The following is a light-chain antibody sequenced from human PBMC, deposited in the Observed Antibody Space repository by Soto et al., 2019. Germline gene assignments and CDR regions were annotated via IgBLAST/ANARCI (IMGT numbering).Light chain of an antibody. CDR2: ATS. J-gene: IGKJ3*01. V-gene: IGKV1-39*01. CDR3: QQRYSSPRFT. CDR1: QSISGH. Sequence: DIQMTQSPSSLSASVGDRVTITCRASQSISGHLNWYQHKPGKAPELLIYATSTLHIGVPSRFSGSGSGTDFSLTISSLQPEDFATYYCQQRYSSPRFTFGPGTKVDIK.